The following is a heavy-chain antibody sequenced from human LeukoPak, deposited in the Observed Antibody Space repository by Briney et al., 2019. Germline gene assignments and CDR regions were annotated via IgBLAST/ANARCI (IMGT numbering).Heavy chain of an antibody. V-gene: IGHV4-59*08. Sequence: PSETLSLTCTVSGGSISSYYWSWIRQPPGKGLEWIGYIYYSGSTNYNPSLMGRVTISVDTSKNQFSLKLSSVTAADTAVYYCARGRTGYPNWFDPWGQGTLVTVSS. J-gene: IGHJ5*02. CDR1: GGSISSYY. D-gene: IGHD3/OR15-3a*01. CDR3: ARGRTGYPNWFDP. CDR2: IYYSGST.